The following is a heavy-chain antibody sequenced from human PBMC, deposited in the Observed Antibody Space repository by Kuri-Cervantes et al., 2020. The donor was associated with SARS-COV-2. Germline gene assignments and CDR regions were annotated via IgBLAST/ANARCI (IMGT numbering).Heavy chain of an antibody. CDR2: IYYSGST. Sequence: SETLSLTCTVSGGSISSSSYYWGWIRQPPGKGLEWIGSIYYSGSTYYNPSLKSRVTISVDTSKNQFSLKLSSVTAADTAVYCCARHFGYDSPWGRGTLVTVSS. CDR1: GGSISSSSYY. J-gene: IGHJ2*01. D-gene: IGHD3-22*01. V-gene: IGHV4-39*01. CDR3: ARHFGYDSP.